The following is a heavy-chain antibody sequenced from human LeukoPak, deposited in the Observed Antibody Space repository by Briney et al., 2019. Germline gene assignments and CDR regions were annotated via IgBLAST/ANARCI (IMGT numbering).Heavy chain of an antibody. CDR1: GGSISSYY. D-gene: IGHD3-22*01. CDR2: IYYSGST. J-gene: IGHJ6*02. CDR3: ARDSYYYDSSGYYLGDPYGMDV. V-gene: IGHV4-59*01. Sequence: SETLSLTCTVSGGSISSYYWSWIRQPPGKGLEWIGSIYYSGSTNYNPSLKSRVTISVDTSKNQFSLKLSSVTAADTAVYYCARDSYYYDSSGYYLGDPYGMDVWGQGTTVTVSS.